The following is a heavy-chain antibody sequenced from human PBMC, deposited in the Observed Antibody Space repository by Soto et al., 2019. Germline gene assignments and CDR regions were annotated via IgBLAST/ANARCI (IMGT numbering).Heavy chain of an antibody. CDR3: AKSGDYGDYRYYYYYYMDV. CDR2: ISWNSGSL. D-gene: IGHD4-17*01. CDR1: GFTFDDYA. V-gene: IGHV3-9*01. J-gene: IGHJ6*03. Sequence: PGGSLRLSCGASGFTFDDYAMHWVRQAPGRGLEWVSGISWNSGSLGYADSVKGRFTISRDNAKNSLYLQMNSLRAEDTALYYCAKSGDYGDYRYYYYYYMDVWGKGTTVTVSS.